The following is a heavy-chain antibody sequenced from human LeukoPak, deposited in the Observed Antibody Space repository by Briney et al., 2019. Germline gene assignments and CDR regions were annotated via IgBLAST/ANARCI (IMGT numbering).Heavy chain of an antibody. D-gene: IGHD5-18*01. J-gene: IGHJ4*02. Sequence: GGSLRLSCAASGFTFSSYWMSWVRQAPGKGLEWVANIKKDGSEKYYVDSVKGRFTISRYNAKTSLYLQMNSLRAEDTAVYYCARHLSGITGYTYGRGIDYWGQGTLVTVSS. V-gene: IGHV3-7*01. CDR3: ARHLSGITGYTYGRGIDY. CDR1: GFTFSSYW. CDR2: IKKDGSEK.